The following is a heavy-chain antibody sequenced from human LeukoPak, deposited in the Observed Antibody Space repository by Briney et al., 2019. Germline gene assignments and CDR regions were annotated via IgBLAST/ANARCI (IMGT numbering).Heavy chain of an antibody. CDR3: ARGNSGYEGWFDP. D-gene: IGHD5-12*01. J-gene: IGHJ5*02. CDR1: GFTFSSYW. CDR2: IKQDGSEK. V-gene: IGHV3-7*01. Sequence: QAGGSLRLSCAASGFTFSSYWMSWVRQAPGKGLEWVANIKQDGSEKYYVDSVKGRFTISRDNAKNSPYLQMNSLRAEDTAVYYCARGNSGYEGWFDPWGQGTLVTVSS.